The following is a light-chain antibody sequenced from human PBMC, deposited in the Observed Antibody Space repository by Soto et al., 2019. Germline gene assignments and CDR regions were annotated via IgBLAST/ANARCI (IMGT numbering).Light chain of an antibody. CDR1: QRVGSSY. CDR2: GAS. CDR3: QQFAFSPWT. Sequence: EIVLTQSPGTLSLYSGERATLSCRASQRVGSSYLAWYQQKPGQAPSLLMSGASTRATGVPDRFSGSGSGTDFTLSISRLEPEDFALYYCQQFAFSPWTFGQGTKVDIK. J-gene: IGKJ1*01. V-gene: IGKV3-20*01.